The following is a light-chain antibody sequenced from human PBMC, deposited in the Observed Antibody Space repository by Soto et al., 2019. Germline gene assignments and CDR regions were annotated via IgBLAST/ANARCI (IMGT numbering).Light chain of an antibody. CDR3: IAYTGSSTSYV. J-gene: IGLJ1*01. CDR1: SSDVGSYDH. CDR2: EVS. Sequence: QSVLTQPASVPGSPGQSITISCSGTSSDVGSYDHVAWYQQFPGKTPKLTIYEVSNRPSGVSSRFSGSKSGNTASLTISGLQAEDEADYYCIAYTGSSTSYVFGTGTKVTVL. V-gene: IGLV2-14*01.